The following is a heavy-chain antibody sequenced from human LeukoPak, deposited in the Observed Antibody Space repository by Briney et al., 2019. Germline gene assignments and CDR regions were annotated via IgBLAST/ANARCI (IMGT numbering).Heavy chain of an antibody. CDR1: GGSFSGYY. Sequence: SETLSLTCAVYGGSFSGYYWSWIRQPPGKGLEWIGEINHSGSTNYNPSLKGRVTISVDTSKNQFSLKLSSVTAADTAMYYCARGSQDIAAAGNGKPVHMDVWGKGTTVTVSS. D-gene: IGHD6-13*01. V-gene: IGHV4-34*01. CDR2: INHSGST. CDR3: ARGSQDIAAAGNGKPVHMDV. J-gene: IGHJ6*03.